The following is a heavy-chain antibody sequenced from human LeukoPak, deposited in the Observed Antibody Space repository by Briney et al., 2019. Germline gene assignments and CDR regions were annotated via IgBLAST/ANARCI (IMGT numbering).Heavy chain of an antibody. V-gene: IGHV1-69*05. CDR2: IIPIFGTA. J-gene: IGHJ4*02. CDR3: AREDYGDYHRPKPGSDY. Sequence: ASVKVSXKASGGTFSSYAISWVRQAPGQGLEWMGGIIPIFGTANYAQKFQGRVTITTDESTRTAYMELSSLRSEDTAVYYCAREDYGDYHRPKPGSDYWGQGTLVTVSS. D-gene: IGHD4-17*01. CDR1: GGTFSSYA.